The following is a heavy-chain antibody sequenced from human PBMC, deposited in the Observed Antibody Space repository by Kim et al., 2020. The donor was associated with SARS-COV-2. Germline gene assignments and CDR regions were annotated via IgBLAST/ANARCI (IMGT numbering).Heavy chain of an antibody. V-gene: IGHV3-23*01. D-gene: IGHD1-7*01. Sequence: FADSVKGRFTISRDNFKNTLYLQMNSLRAEDTAVYYCAKDPDEGETTTSDWGPGAPVTVSS. CDR3: AKDPDEGETTTSD. J-gene: IGHJ4*02.